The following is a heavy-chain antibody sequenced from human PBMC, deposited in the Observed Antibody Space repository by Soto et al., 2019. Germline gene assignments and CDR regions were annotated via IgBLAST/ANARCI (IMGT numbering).Heavy chain of an antibody. CDR3: ARSIGYCGGDCYSGWFDP. J-gene: IGHJ5*02. CDR2: IYYSGST. Sequence: PSETLSLTCTVSGGSISSYYWSWIRQPPGKGLEWIGYIYYSGSTNYNPSLKSRVTISVDTSKNQFSLKLSSVTAADTAVYYCARSIGYCGGDCYSGWFDPWGQGTLVTVPS. V-gene: IGHV4-59*08. CDR1: GGSISSYY. D-gene: IGHD2-21*01.